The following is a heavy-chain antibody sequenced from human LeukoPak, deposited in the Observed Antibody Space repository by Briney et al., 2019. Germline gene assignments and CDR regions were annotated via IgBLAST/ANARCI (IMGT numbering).Heavy chain of an antibody. Sequence: PGGSLRLSCAASGFTFSSYSMNWVRQAPGKGLEWVSSISSSSSYIYYADSVKGRFTISRDNAKNSLYLQMNSLRAEDTAVYYCARSAQKYGSGSHYWGQGTLVTVSS. CDR1: GFTFSSYS. CDR2: ISSSSSYI. CDR3: ARSAQKYGSGSHY. D-gene: IGHD3-10*01. J-gene: IGHJ4*02. V-gene: IGHV3-21*01.